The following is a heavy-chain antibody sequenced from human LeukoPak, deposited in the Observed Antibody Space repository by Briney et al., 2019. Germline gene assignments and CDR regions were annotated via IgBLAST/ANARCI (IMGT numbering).Heavy chain of an antibody. CDR3: ARDGSGGYRWFFDL. D-gene: IGHD2-15*01. CDR2: TYYKSKWYN. CDR1: GDSVSANSAT. V-gene: IGHV6-1*01. J-gene: IGHJ2*01. Sequence: SQTLSLTCAISGDSVSANSATWNWIRQSPSRGLEWLGRTYYKSKWYNDYAVSVKSRIAINPDTSKNQFSLQLNSVTPEDTAVYYCARDGSGGYRWFFDLWGCGILVTVSS.